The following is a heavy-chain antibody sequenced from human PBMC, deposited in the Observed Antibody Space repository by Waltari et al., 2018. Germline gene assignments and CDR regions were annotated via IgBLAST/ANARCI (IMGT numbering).Heavy chain of an antibody. CDR2: IDHSGST. CDR1: GYSISSGYY. CDR3: ARDKPHMDV. Sequence: QVQLQESGPGLVKPSETLSLTCAVSGYSISSGYYWGWIRQPPGKGLAWIGSIDHSGSTYYNPSLKSRGTISVDTTKNQFSLKLSSVTAADTAVYYCARDKPHMDVWGKGTTVTVSS. V-gene: IGHV4-38-2*02. J-gene: IGHJ6*03.